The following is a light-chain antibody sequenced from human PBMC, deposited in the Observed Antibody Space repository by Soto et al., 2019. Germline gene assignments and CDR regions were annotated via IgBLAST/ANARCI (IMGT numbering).Light chain of an antibody. CDR2: DAS. V-gene: IGKV3-11*01. CDR1: QSVNSY. CDR3: QQRSNLPPLT. Sequence: EIVLTQSPTTLSLSPGERATLSCRASQSVNSYLAWYQQKPGQAPRLLIYDASNRATGIPARFSGSGSGTDFTLTISSLEPDDFAVYYCQQRSNLPPLTFGGGTKVEIK. J-gene: IGKJ4*01.